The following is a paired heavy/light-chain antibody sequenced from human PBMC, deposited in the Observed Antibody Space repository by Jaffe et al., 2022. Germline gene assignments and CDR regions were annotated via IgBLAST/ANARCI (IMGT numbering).Heavy chain of an antibody. CDR2: ISYSGYN. Sequence: QLQLQESGPGLVKPSETLSLTCTVSGGSVSSTNYFWGWIRQPPGKGLEYIACISYSGYNYYNPSLKSRVTMSVDTSKNQFSLKLSSVTAADTAVYYCARLNPYYYGSGTKYYFDYWGQGTLVTVSS. V-gene: IGHV4-39*01. CDR3: ARLNPYYYGSGTKYYFDY. J-gene: IGHJ4*02. D-gene: IGHD3-10*01. CDR1: GGSVSSTNYF.
Light chain of an antibody. J-gene: IGKJ1*01. Sequence: DIQMTQSPSTLSASVGDRVTITCRASRSISSWLAWYQQKPGKAPKVLIYKASNLESGVPSRFSGSGSGTEFTLTISSLQPDDFATYYCQQYNDYSSGTFGQGTKVEIK. V-gene: IGKV1-5*03. CDR1: RSISSW. CDR2: KAS. CDR3: QQYNDYSSGT.